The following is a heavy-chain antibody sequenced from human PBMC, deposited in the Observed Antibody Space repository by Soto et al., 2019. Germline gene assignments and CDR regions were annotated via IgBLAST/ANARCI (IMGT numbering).Heavy chain of an antibody. V-gene: IGHV4-59*01. CDR3: ATQSPDFDWLTFDY. Sequence: PSETLSLTCLVTGGSTSSDSWSWIGQPPGKGLEWIGYIYYSGSTDYNPSLKSRATLSADTPKNQFSLKLSSVTAADTAVYYCATQSPDFDWLTFDYWGQGTLVTGS. CDR1: GGSTSSDS. J-gene: IGHJ4*02. CDR2: IYYSGST. D-gene: IGHD3-9*01.